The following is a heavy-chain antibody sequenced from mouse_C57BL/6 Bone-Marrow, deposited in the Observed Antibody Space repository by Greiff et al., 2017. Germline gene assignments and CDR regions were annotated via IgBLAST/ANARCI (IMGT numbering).Heavy chain of an antibody. CDR1: GFNITDDY. CDR2: IDPENGDT. J-gene: IGHJ2*01. V-gene: IGHV14-4*01. CDR3: TPPTVDY. Sequence: DVKLQESGAELVRPGASVKLSCTASGFNITDDYMHWVKQRPEQGLEWSGWIDPENGDTEYASKFQGKATITADSSSSTAYLQLSSLTSADTAVNSCTPPTVDYWGQGTTLTVSS.